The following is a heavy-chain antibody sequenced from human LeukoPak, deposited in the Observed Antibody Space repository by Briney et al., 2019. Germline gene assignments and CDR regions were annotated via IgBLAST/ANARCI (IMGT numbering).Heavy chain of an antibody. Sequence: SETLSLTHTVSGVSINSHYLNWIRQPPGKGLEWIGYAYGSGRTNYNPSLKTRVTMSVDTSKPQFSLRLSSLTAADTAVYYCAVSPIQDVVDSWGERPLVTVSS. J-gene: IGHJ4*02. D-gene: IGHD3-3*01. V-gene: IGHV4-4*09. CDR2: AYGSGRT. CDR1: GVSINSHY. CDR3: AVSPIQDVVDS.